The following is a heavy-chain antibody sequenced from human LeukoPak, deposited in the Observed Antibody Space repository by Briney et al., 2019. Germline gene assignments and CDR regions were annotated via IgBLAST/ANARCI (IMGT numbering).Heavy chain of an antibody. J-gene: IGHJ4*02. CDR3: ARDLGAYSDSSGYYY. Sequence: KTGGSLRLSCAASGFTFSSYAMSWVGQAPGKGLEWVSYISSSSTDIYYAYSVKGRFTISRDNAKNSLYLQMNNLKAEHTAVYYCARDLGAYSDSSGYYYWGQGTLVTVSS. D-gene: IGHD3-22*01. CDR2: ISSSSTDI. V-gene: IGHV3-21*01. CDR1: GFTFSSYA.